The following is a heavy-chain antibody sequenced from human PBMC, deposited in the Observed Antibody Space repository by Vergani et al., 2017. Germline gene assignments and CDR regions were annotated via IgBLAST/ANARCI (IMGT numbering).Heavy chain of an antibody. CDR2: ISPSGATI. CDR1: GFTFSDYF. D-gene: IGHD2-8*01. J-gene: IGHJ4*02. Sequence: QVQLVDSGGGLVKPGGSLRLSCAASGFTFSDYFMTWIRQAPGKGLEWLSYISPSGATIYYADSLKGRFTISRDNAKKSLFLEMKSLRTEDTAIYYCARATCSNGVCTSRDFFDNWGQGTLVTVSS. CDR3: ARATCSNGVCTSRDFFDN. V-gene: IGHV3-11*01.